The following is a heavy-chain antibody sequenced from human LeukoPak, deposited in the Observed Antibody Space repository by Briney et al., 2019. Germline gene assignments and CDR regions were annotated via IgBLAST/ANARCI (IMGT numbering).Heavy chain of an antibody. V-gene: IGHV3-21*01. D-gene: IGHD1-26*01. CDR1: GGSITSSFY. Sequence: PSETLSLTCTVSGGSITSSFYWSWIRQSPGKGLEWVSSITSSSMYIYYADSVKGRFTISRDNAKNSLSLQMNSLRAEDTAVYYCARDPYNGNYGDSYYYFMDAWGKGTTVTISS. CDR2: ITSSSMYI. CDR3: ARDPYNGNYGDSYYYFMDA. J-gene: IGHJ6*03.